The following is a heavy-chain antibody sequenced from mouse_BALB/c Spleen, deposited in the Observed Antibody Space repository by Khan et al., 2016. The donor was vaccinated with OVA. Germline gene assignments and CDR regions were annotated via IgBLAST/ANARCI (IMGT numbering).Heavy chain of an antibody. D-gene: IGHD3-1*01. CDR3: RRGGYGGFAY. CDR2: ITPSNGGT. CDR1: GYTFTSYQ. V-gene: IGHV1-53*01. J-gene: IGHJ3*01. Sequence: QVQLQQSGTELVKPGASVRLSCKASGYTFTSYQMYWVKQRPGQGLEWIGEITPSNGGTTFNEKFKSKATLTVDESSSTAFMQLSSLTSEDSAVYYCRRGGYGGFAYWGQGTLVTVSA.